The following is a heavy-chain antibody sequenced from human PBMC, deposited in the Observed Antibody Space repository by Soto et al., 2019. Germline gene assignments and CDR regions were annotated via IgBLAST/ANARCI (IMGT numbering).Heavy chain of an antibody. CDR1: GGTFSSYA. D-gene: IGHD3-22*01. V-gene: IGHV1-69*01. CDR3: ARDGQPYYYYDSSGYYVGYFQH. J-gene: IGHJ1*01. CDR2: IIPIFGTA. Sequence: QVQLVQSGAEVKKPGSSVKVSCKASGGTFSSYAISWVRQAPGQGLEWMGGIIPIFGTANYAQKFQGRVTIPEDEYTSTAYMELSSLRSEDTAVYYCARDGQPYYYYDSSGYYVGYFQHWGQGTLVTVSS.